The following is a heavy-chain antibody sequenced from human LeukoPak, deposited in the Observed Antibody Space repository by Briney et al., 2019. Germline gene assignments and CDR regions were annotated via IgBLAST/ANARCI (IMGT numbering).Heavy chain of an antibody. CDR1: GGSISSHY. Sequence: SETLSLTCTVSGGSISSHYWSWSRQPPGKGLEWIGYIYYSGTTKYNPSLKSRVTLSADTSKNQFSLKLSSVTAADTAVYYCARVGDYYDSSGYYYSHDYWGQGTLVTVSS. J-gene: IGHJ4*02. D-gene: IGHD3-22*01. CDR2: IYYSGTT. CDR3: ARVGDYYDSSGYYYSHDY. V-gene: IGHV4-59*11.